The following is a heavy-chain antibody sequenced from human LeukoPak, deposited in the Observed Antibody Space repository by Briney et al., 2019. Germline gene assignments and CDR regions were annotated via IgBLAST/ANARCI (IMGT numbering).Heavy chain of an antibody. CDR2: IYSGGST. CDR3: AKDLDIVATITGN. Sequence: PGGSLRLSCAASGFTVSSNYMNWVRQAPGKGLEWVSVIYSGGSTYSADSVKGRFTISRDNSKNTLYLQMSSLRAEDTAVYYCAKDLDIVATITGNWGQGTLVTVSS. J-gene: IGHJ4*02. CDR1: GFTVSSNY. V-gene: IGHV3-53*01. D-gene: IGHD5-12*01.